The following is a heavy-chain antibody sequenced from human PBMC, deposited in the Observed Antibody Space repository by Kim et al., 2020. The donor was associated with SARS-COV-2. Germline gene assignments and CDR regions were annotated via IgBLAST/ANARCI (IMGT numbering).Heavy chain of an antibody. J-gene: IGHJ4*02. CDR3: AKKGDYYGSGSYYNGHYFDY. CDR1: GFTFSSYA. CDR2: ISGSGGST. Sequence: GGSLRLSCAASGFTFSSYAMSWVRQAPGKGLEWVSAISGSGGSTYYADSVKGRFTISRDNSKNTLYLQMNSLRAEDTAVYYCAKKGDYYGSGSYYNGHYFDYWGQATLVTVSS. D-gene: IGHD3-10*01. V-gene: IGHV3-23*01.